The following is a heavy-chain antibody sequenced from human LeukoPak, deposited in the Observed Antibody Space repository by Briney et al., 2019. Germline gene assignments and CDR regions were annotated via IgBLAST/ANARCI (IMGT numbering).Heavy chain of an antibody. V-gene: IGHV3-30*03. CDR2: ISYDESDK. J-gene: IGHJ4*02. CDR3: ARDHRYAFDT. CDR1: GFTFSSYG. D-gene: IGHD5-12*01. Sequence: GRSLRLSCAASGFTFSSYGMHWVRQAPGKGLEWVAVISYDESDKYYADSVKGRFTISRDNSKNTLYLQMNSLRPEDTAVYYCARDHRYAFDTWGQGTLVTVSS.